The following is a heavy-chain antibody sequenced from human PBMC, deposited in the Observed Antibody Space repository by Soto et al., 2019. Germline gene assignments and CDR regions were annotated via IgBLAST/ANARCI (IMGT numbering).Heavy chain of an antibody. D-gene: IGHD2-2*01. Sequence: QVQLQESGPGLVKPSQTLSLTCTVSGGSISSGGYYWSWIRQHPGKGLEWIGYIYYSWSTYYNPSLKSRVTISVDTSKDQFSLKLSSVTAADTAVYYCAVSRDGYSMDVWGQGTTVTVSS. V-gene: IGHV4-31*03. CDR3: AVSRDGYSMDV. J-gene: IGHJ6*02. CDR2: IYYSWST. CDR1: GGSISSGGYY.